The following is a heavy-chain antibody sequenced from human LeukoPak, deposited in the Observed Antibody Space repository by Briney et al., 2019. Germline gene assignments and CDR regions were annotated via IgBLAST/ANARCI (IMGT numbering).Heavy chain of an antibody. CDR1: GFTFSSYW. V-gene: IGHV3-7*01. J-gene: IGHJ4*01. D-gene: IGHD6-13*01. CDR2: IKQDGGEK. CDR3: ARDGTAAGLYFDL. Sequence: GGSLRLSCGVSGFTFSSYWMNWVRQAPGKGLEWVASIKQDGGEKSYVDSVKGRFTISRDNAKNSLCLQMSSLRAEDMAVYYCARDGTAAGLYFDLWGKGTLVTVSS.